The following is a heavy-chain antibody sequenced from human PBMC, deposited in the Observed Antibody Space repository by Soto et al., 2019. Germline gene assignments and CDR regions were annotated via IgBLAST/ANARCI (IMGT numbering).Heavy chain of an antibody. Sequence: GGSLRLSCADSGFTFSSYWMSWVRQAPGKGLEWVANIKQDETEKYYVASVKGRFAISRDNGKNTLYLQMNSLRAEDTAVYYCAKGPTFDYWGQGTLVTVSS. V-gene: IGHV3-7*05. CDR3: AKGPTFDY. D-gene: IGHD1-26*01. CDR1: GFTFSSYW. CDR2: IKQDETEK. J-gene: IGHJ4*02.